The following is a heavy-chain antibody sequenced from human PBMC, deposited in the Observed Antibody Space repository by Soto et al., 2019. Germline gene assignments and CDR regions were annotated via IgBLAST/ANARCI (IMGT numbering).Heavy chain of an antibody. V-gene: IGHV3-23*01. CDR2: ISGSGGGT. J-gene: IGHJ4*02. CDR1: GFTFSSYA. Sequence: VHLLESGGGLVQPGGSLRLSCAASGFTFSSYAMGWVRQAPGKGLEWVSSISGSGGGTYYADSVKGRFTISRDNSKDSLFLQMNSLRAEDTSVYYCAKKKPPGVLGFDHWGQGSLVTVSS. D-gene: IGHD3-3*01. CDR3: AKKKPPGVLGFDH.